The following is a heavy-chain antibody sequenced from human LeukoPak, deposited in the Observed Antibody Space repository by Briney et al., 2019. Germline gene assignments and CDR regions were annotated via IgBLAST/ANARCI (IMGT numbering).Heavy chain of an antibody. V-gene: IGHV1-2*02. Sequence: ASVKVSCKASGYTFTGYYMHWVRQAPGQGLEWMGWINPNSGGTNYAQKFQGRVTMTRDTSISTAYMELSRLRSDDTAVYYCARDYYDSSGAGMYWGQGTLVTVSS. CDR2: INPNSGGT. D-gene: IGHD3-22*01. CDR3: ARDYYDSSGAGMY. J-gene: IGHJ4*02. CDR1: GYTFTGYY.